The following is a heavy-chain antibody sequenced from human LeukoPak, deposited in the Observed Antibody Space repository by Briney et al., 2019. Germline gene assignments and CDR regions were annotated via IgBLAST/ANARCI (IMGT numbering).Heavy chain of an antibody. D-gene: IGHD3-10*01. CDR2: IFHTEHT. CDR3: ARGFYGAGSHFDF. CDR1: GGSISSGDYP. Sequence: SQTLSLTCTVSGGSISSGDYPWGWIRQPPGKGLEWIGNIFHTEHTSYNPSLKSRVTIDVDMSKKHLYLRLTSVTAADTAVYYCARGFYGAGSHFDFWGQGTLVTVSS. J-gene: IGHJ4*02. V-gene: IGHV4-30-2*01.